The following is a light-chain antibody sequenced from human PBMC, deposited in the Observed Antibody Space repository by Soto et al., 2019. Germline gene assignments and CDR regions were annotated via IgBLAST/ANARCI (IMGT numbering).Light chain of an antibody. Sequence: EIVLTQSPGTLSLSPGDRATLSCRASQSVGNSYLAWYQQKPGQTPRLLIFTSSRRATGTPDRFSGSGSGTDFTLTISRLEPEDFAVYYCQQYASSPWTFGQGTKVEIK. CDR1: QSVGNSY. CDR3: QQYASSPWT. J-gene: IGKJ1*01. CDR2: TSS. V-gene: IGKV3-20*01.